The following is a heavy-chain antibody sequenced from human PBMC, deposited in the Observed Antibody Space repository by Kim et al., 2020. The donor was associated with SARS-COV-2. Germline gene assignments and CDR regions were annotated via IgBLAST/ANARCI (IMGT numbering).Heavy chain of an antibody. Sequence: GGSLRLSCRSSGFTFGDYAINWVRQAPGKGLEWVGFIRDKAHGGTTDYAASLKGRFAISRDDSKSIAYLQMNSLKTEDTAVYYCTNERYWGQGTPVTVSS. J-gene: IGHJ4*02. CDR3: TNERY. V-gene: IGHV3-49*04. CDR2: IRDKAHGGTT. CDR1: GFTFGDYA.